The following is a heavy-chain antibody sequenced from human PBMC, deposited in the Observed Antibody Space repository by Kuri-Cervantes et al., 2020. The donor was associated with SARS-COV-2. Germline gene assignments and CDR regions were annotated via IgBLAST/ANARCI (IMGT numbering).Heavy chain of an antibody. D-gene: IGHD3-22*01. V-gene: IGHV1-2*02. CDR1: GYTFTDYY. Sequence: SVHVSFKASGYTFTDYYMHWVGQAPGQGLDWMEWINPTRGGTNYAQKFQGRVINTRDTSISTAYMELSRLGSDDTAGDYCGASGYWKDWFDPWGQGTLVTVSS. CDR2: INPTRGGT. J-gene: IGHJ5*02. CDR3: GASGYWKDWFDP.